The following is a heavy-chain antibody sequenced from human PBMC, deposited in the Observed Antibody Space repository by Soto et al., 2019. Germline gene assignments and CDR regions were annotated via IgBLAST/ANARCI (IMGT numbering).Heavy chain of an antibody. D-gene: IGHD3-9*01. CDR3: AKGAYDILTGPPPYYYYGMDV. Sequence: GGSLRLSCAASGFTFSSYAMSWVRQAPGKGLEWVSAISGSGGSTYYADSVKGRLTISRDNSKNTLYLQMNSLRAEDTAVYYCAKGAYDILTGPPPYYYYGMDVWGQGTTVTVSS. J-gene: IGHJ6*02. CDR1: GFTFSSYA. V-gene: IGHV3-23*01. CDR2: ISGSGGST.